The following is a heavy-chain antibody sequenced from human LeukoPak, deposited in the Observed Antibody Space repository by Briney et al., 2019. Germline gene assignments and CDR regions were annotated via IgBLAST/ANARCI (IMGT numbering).Heavy chain of an antibody. D-gene: IGHD1-26*01. V-gene: IGHV4-59*01. CDR3: ARDRGSYWGFFDY. CDR2: IYCSGST. Sequence: PSETLSLTCTVSGGSISSYYWSWIRQPPGKGLEWIGYIYCSGSTNYNPSLKSRVTISVDTSKNQFSLKLSSVTAADTAVYYCARDRGSYWGFFDYWGQGTLVTVSS. CDR1: GGSISSYY. J-gene: IGHJ4*02.